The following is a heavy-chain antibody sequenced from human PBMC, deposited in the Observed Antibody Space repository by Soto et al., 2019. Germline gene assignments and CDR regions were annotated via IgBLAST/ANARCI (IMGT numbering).Heavy chain of an antibody. Sequence: GGSLRLSCAASGFTFSSYSMNWVRQAPGKGLEWVSSISSSSSYIYYADSVKGRFTISRDNAKNSLYLQMNSLRAEDTAVYYCARDLVGADYDFWSGYYTGIGRGLLPYYFDYWGQGTLVTVSS. V-gene: IGHV3-21*01. D-gene: IGHD3-3*01. J-gene: IGHJ4*02. CDR3: ARDLVGADYDFWSGYYTGIGRGLLPYYFDY. CDR2: ISSSSSYI. CDR1: GFTFSSYS.